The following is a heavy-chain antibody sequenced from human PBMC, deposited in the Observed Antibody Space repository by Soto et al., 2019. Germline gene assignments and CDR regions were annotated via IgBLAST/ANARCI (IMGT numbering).Heavy chain of an antibody. J-gene: IGHJ4*02. D-gene: IGHD3-22*01. Sequence: EVQLVESGGDLVQPGGSLRLSCAASGFTFSTYWMHWVRQAPGKGLLWVSRIKTDGTNANYADSVKGRFTISRDNDKNTLYLQMNSLRVEDAAVYYCAAGGSAYYANWGQETLVTVSS. CDR1: GFTFSTYW. CDR2: IKTDGTNA. V-gene: IGHV3-74*01. CDR3: AAGGSAYYAN.